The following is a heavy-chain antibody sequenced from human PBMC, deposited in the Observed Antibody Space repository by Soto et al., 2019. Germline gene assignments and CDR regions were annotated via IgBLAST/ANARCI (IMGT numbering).Heavy chain of an antibody. CDR2: ISYEGSNK. V-gene: IGHV3-30*18. D-gene: IGHD3-3*01. CDR3: AKPISISGVIIDAFDV. CDR1: KFPFSYYG. Sequence: GGSLRLSCAASKFPFSYYGMHLVRQSPGKGLEWVAVISYEGSNKYYADPVKGRFTISRDNSKNTLYLEMNSLRTEDTAVYYCAKPISISGVIIDAFDVWGQGKMAPVSS. J-gene: IGHJ3*01.